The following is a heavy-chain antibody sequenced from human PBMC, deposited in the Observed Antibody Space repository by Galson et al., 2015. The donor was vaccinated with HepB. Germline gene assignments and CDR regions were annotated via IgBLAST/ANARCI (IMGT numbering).Heavy chain of an antibody. J-gene: IGHJ4*02. CDR3: GRDISGPVRGHSDY. CDR2: IYYDGSNK. V-gene: IGHV3-33*01. D-gene: IGHD3-10*01. CDR1: GFTFRNYG. Sequence: SLRLSCAASGFTFRNYGMHWVRQAPGQGLEWVAVIYYDGSNKYYADSVKGRFTISRDDSENTLYLQMNSLRAEDTALYYCGRDISGPVRGHSDYWGQGTLVTVSS.